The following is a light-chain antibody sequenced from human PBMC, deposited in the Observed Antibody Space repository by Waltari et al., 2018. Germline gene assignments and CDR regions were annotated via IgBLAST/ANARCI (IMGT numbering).Light chain of an antibody. CDR2: GAS. CDR1: QSVSSN. CDR3: QQYNNWPPLT. V-gene: IGKV3-15*01. Sequence: EIVMTQSPATLSVSPGERATLSCRASQSVSSNLAWYQQKPGQTPRLLIYGASTRATGNPARVSGSGSGTEFTLTISSMQSEDFAVYYCQQYNNWPPLTFGGGTKVEIK. J-gene: IGKJ4*01.